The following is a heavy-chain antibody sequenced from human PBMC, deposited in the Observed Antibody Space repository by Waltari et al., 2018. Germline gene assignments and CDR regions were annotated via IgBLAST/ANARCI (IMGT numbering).Heavy chain of an antibody. Sequence: QVQLQESGPSLLKPSETLSLICTVSGGSISGFYWSWVQQPPGKGLDWIGYIYYTGRTNFNPSLKSRVTMSVDTYKNQFSLKLSSVTAADTAFYYCARGGGGDWEWFDPWGQGTLVTVSS. CDR1: GGSISGFY. V-gene: IGHV4-59*01. CDR3: ARGGGGDWEWFDP. CDR2: IYYTGRT. D-gene: IGHD2-21*02. J-gene: IGHJ5*02.